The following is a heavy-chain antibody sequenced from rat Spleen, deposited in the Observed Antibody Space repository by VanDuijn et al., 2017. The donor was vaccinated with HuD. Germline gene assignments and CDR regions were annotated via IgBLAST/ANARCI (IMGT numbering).Heavy chain of an antibody. CDR3: ARHGVNYGAYNWFAY. J-gene: IGHJ3*01. Sequence: EVQLVESDGGLVQPGRSLKLSCAASGFTFDDYGMAWVRQAPKKGLEWVATIIYDGSRTYYRDSVKGRFTISRDNAKSSLYLQMNSLRSEDTATYYCARHGVNYGAYNWFAYWGQGTLVTVSS. CDR1: GFTFDDYG. V-gene: IGHV5-17*01. D-gene: IGHD1-11*01. CDR2: IIYDGSRT.